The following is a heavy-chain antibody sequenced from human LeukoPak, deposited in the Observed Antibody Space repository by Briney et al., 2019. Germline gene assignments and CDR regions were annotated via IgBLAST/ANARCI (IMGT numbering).Heavy chain of an antibody. CDR2: IYYSGST. D-gene: IGHD1-26*01. Sequence: SSETLSLTCTVSGGSISSYYWSWIRQPPGKGQEWVGYIYYSGSTNYNPSLKSRVTISVDTSKNQFSVKLSSVTAADTAVYYCARAYGWELLGDVFDYWGQGTLVTVSS. CDR3: ARAYGWELLGDVFDY. J-gene: IGHJ4*02. CDR1: GGSISSYY. V-gene: IGHV4-59*01.